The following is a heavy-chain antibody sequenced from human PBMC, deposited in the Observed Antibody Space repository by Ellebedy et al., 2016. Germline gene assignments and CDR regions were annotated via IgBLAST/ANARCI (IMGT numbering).Heavy chain of an antibody. D-gene: IGHD2-21*01. CDR1: GFTFSSYW. J-gene: IGHJ6*02. CDR2: ISSSRMSL. CDR3: ARDGGRAYDLDV. Sequence: GGSLRLSCAASGFTFSSYWMSWVRQAPGKGLEWVSSISSSRMSLSSADSLKGRFTISRDNAKNSLFLQINSLRAEDTAVYYWARDGGRAYDLDVWGQGTTVTVSS. V-gene: IGHV3-21*01.